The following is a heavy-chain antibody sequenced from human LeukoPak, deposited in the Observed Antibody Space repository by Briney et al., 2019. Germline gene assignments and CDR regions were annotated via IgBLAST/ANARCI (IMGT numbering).Heavy chain of an antibody. CDR3: ARDYKYAFDN. J-gene: IGHJ4*02. Sequence: GGSLRLSCAASGFTFSDYSMNWVRQAPGKGLEWVSYIGIDSGNTNYADSVKGRFTISGDKAKNSLYLQMNSLRVEDTAVYYCARDYKYAFDNWGQGTLVTVSS. V-gene: IGHV3-48*01. CDR1: GFTFSDYS. D-gene: IGHD5-24*01. CDR2: IGIDSGNT.